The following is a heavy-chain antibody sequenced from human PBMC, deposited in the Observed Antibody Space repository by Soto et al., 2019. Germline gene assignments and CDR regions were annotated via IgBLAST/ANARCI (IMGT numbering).Heavy chain of an antibody. CDR3: ARRKERSCPYYLDL. J-gene: IGHJ4*02. CDR2: MNPNNGNA. Sequence: SVKVSCKASGVTFITYDFSWVRQAAGQGLEWMGWMNPNNGNAGFAQKFRGRINMTRNTSISTAYLELSSLRSDHSAVYFCARRKERSCPYYLDLWGQGTQVTVSS. V-gene: IGHV1-8*01. CDR1: GVTFITYD. D-gene: IGHD6-25*01.